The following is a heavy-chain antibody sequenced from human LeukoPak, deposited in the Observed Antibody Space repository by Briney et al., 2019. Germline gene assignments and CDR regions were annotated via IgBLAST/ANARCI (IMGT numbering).Heavy chain of an antibody. Sequence: RGESLKTSCKGSGYSFTNYWIDWVRQVPGKGLEWMGIIYPGDSDTRYSPSFRGQVTISVDKSINTAYLQWNSLQASDTAMYYCARRTSARHWFDPWGQGTLVTVSS. J-gene: IGHJ5*02. CDR2: IYPGDSDT. V-gene: IGHV5-51*01. CDR1: GYSFTNYW. CDR3: ARRTSARHWFDP.